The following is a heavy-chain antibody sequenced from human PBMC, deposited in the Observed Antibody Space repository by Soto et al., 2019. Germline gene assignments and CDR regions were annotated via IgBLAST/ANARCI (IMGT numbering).Heavy chain of an antibody. D-gene: IGHD1-20*01. CDR3: ARAGIGRVFAP. Sequence: QLQLQESGSGLVKPSQTRSLTCAVSGGSISSGGYSWSWIRQPPGKGLEWIGYIYHSGSTNYNPSLKGRVTISVDRSKNQCSLKLSSVTAADTAVYYCARAGIGRVFAPWGQGTLVTVSS. CDR1: GGSISSGGYS. J-gene: IGHJ5*02. CDR2: IYHSGST. V-gene: IGHV4-30-2*01.